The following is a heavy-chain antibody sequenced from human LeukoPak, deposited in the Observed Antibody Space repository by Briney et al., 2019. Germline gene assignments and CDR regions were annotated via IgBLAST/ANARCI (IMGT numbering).Heavy chain of an antibody. CDR2: MYLSGTT. Sequence: SGTLSLTCTVSGDSMNSPDLWSWVRQPPGNGLEWMGEMYLSGTTHSNPPVKSRVTISIDKSKNQFFLNLSSVTAADTAVYYCAGLVGRYSSGLYYYYFDYWGQGTLVTVSS. J-gene: IGHJ4*02. V-gene: IGHV4-4*02. CDR3: AGLVGRYSSGLYYYYFDY. CDR1: GDSMNSPDL. D-gene: IGHD3-22*01.